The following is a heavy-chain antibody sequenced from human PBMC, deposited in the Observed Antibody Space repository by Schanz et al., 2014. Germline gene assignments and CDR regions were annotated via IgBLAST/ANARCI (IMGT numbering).Heavy chain of an antibody. CDR1: GFTFSSYG. J-gene: IGHJ4*02. Sequence: QVQLVESGGGVVQFGRSLRLSCVASGFTFSSYGMHWVRQAPGKGLEWVAVIWYDENNKYYADSVKGRFTMSRDNSKSTLYLQMSSLRAEDTAVYYCARANCRRKINFDYWGRGTLVTVSS. V-gene: IGHV3-33*01. CDR3: ARANCRRKINFDY. D-gene: IGHD2-21*01. CDR2: IWYDENNK.